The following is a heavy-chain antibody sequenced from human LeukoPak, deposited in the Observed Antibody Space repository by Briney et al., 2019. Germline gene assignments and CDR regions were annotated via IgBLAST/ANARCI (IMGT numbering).Heavy chain of an antibody. CDR2: ISSDGSRV. J-gene: IGHJ4*02. D-gene: IGHD2-2*01. Sequence: GGSLTLSCAASGFTFSDYWMHWVRQAPGKGLVWVSRISSDGSRVTYADSVQGRFTISRDNAKTTLYLQMNSLRVEDTVVYYCARGRQSSSTWLTGYWGQGTLVTVSS. V-gene: IGHV3-74*01. CDR3: ARGRQSSSTWLTGY. CDR1: GFTFSDYW.